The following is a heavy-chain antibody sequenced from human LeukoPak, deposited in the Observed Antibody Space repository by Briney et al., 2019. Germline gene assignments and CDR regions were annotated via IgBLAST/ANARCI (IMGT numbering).Heavy chain of an antibody. CDR1: GFTFRNYA. CDR3: ARRMEDPIARFLEWGHMDV. V-gene: IGHV3-23*01. Sequence: GESLRLSCAVSGFTFRNYAMSRVRQAPGKGLKWVSAISGSSGSTYYEDSVKGRFTISRDNSKNTVYLQMNSLRAEDTAVYYCARRMEDPIARFLEWGHMDVWGKGTTVTVSS. CDR2: ISGSSGST. D-gene: IGHD3-3*01. J-gene: IGHJ6*03.